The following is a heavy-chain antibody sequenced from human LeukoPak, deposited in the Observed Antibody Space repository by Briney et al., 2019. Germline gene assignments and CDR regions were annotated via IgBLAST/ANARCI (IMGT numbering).Heavy chain of an antibody. V-gene: IGHV1-69*13. CDR3: ARDPQGYYDSSGYYDDY. J-gene: IGHJ4*02. Sequence: SVKVSCKASGGTFSSYAISWVRQAPGQGLEWMGGIIPIFGTANYAQKFQGRVTITADESTSTAYMELSSLRSEDTAVYYCARDPQGYYDSSGYYDDYWGQGTLATVSS. CDR1: GGTFSSYA. D-gene: IGHD3-22*01. CDR2: IIPIFGTA.